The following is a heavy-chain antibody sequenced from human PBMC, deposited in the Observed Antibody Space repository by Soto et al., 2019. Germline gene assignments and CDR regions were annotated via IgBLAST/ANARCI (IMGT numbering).Heavy chain of an antibody. J-gene: IGHJ6*02. Sequence: PGGSLRLSCAASGFTFSSYAMSWVRQAPGKGLEWVSAISGSGGSTYYADSVKGRFTISRDNSKNTLYLQMNSLRAEDTAVYYCASSGYSYGPYYYYGMDVWGQGTTVTVSS. CDR1: GFTFSSYA. CDR3: ASSGYSYGPYYYYGMDV. CDR2: ISGSGGST. D-gene: IGHD5-18*01. V-gene: IGHV3-23*01.